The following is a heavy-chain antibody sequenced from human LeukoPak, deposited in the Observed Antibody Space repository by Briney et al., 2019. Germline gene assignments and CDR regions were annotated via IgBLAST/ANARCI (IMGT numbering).Heavy chain of an antibody. V-gene: IGHV1-69*04. CDR2: IIPILGIA. CDR1: GGTFSSYA. D-gene: IGHD5-18*01. Sequence: GASVKVSCKASGGTFSSYAISWVRQAPGQGLEWMGRIIPILGIANYAQKFQGRVTITADKSTSTAYMELSSLRSEDTAVYYCARDIRGYSYGCSRGFDYWGQGTLVTVSS. J-gene: IGHJ4*02. CDR3: ARDIRGYSYGCSRGFDY.